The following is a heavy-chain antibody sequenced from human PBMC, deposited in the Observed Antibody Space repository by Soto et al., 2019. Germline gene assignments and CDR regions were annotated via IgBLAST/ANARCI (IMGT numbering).Heavy chain of an antibody. J-gene: IGHJ1*01. D-gene: IGHD1-26*01. CDR2: INSRSSYI. CDR3: ARDPSDLWEPDQYFQP. Sequence: LRLSCAASGFTFSSYSMNWVRQAPGKGLEWVSSINSRSSYIYYADSVKGRFTISRDNAKNSLYLQMNSLRGEDTAVYYCARDPSDLWEPDQYFQPWGQGTRVTVSS. CDR1: GFTFSSYS. V-gene: IGHV3-21*01.